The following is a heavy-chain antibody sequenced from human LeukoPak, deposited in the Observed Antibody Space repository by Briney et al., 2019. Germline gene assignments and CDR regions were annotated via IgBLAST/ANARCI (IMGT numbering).Heavy chain of an antibody. CDR1: GGSISTYY. V-gene: IGHV4-59*01. D-gene: IGHD6-6*01. CDR2: IYYSGST. J-gene: IGHJ6*03. Sequence: SETLSLTCTVSGGSISTYYWSWIRQSPGKGLEWIGYIYYSGSTNYNPSLKSRVIISVDTSKNQFSLKLSSVTAADTAVYYCAGGQYSTSSFYNHYYMDVWGTGTTVTVSS. CDR3: AGGQYSTSSFYNHYYMDV.